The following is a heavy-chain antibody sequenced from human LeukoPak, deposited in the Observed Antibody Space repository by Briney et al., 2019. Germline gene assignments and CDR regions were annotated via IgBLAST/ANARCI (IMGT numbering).Heavy chain of an antibody. J-gene: IGHJ4*02. CDR2: INSDGTTT. V-gene: IGHV3-74*01. D-gene: IGHD1-26*01. CDR1: GFSFSNYW. CDR3: ARGIVGPTGDY. Sequence: GGSLRLSCVVSGFSFSNYWMHWVRQAPGKGLVWVSRINSDGTTTNYAASVKGRFTISRDNAKNTLYLQMNGLRAEDTAVYYCARGIVGPTGDYWGQGTLVTVSS.